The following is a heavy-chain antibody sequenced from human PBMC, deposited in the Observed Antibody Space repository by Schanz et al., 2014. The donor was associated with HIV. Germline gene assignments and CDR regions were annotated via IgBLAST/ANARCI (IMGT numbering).Heavy chain of an antibody. CDR1: GDTFNSYA. CDR2: IIPMLGTA. D-gene: IGHD4-17*01. V-gene: IGHV1-69*01. J-gene: IGHJ4*02. CDR3: ARSRYGDYPYYFDY. Sequence: QVQLVQSGAEVTKPGTSVKLSCKASGDTFNSYALNWVRQAPGQGLEWMGGIIPMLGTANYAQKFQGRVSINADEFTNTADMDLSSLRSDDTAIYYCARSRYGDYPYYFDYGGQGTRVIVSS.